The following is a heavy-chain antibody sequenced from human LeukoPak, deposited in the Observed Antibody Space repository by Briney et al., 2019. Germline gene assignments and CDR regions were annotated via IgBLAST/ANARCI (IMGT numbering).Heavy chain of an antibody. CDR1: GYTFTGYY. D-gene: IGHD3-16*02. CDR3: ARDRSRYFDY. V-gene: IGHV1-2*02. CDR2: INPSSDGT. Sequence: ASVKVSCKTSGYTFTGYYMHWVRQAPGQGLEWMGWINPSSDGTDYAQKFQGRVTMTRDTSISTVYMELSRLRSDDTAVYYCARDRSRYFDYWGQGTLVTVSS. J-gene: IGHJ4*02.